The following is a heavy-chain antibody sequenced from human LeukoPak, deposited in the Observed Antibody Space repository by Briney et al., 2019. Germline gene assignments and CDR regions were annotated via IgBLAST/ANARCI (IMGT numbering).Heavy chain of an antibody. J-gene: IGHJ4*02. CDR1: GFTSSSYA. CDR3: AKARTYYDSSGYAYDY. D-gene: IGHD3-22*01. CDR2: ISGSGGST. Sequence: GGSLRLSCAASGFTSSSYAMSWVHQAPGKGLEWVSAISGSGGSTYYADSVKGRFTISRDNSKNTLYLQMNSLRAEDTAVYYCAKARTYYDSSGYAYDYWGQGTLVTVSS. V-gene: IGHV3-23*01.